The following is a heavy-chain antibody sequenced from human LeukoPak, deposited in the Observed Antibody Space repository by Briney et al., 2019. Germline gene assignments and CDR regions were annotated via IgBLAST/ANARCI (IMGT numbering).Heavy chain of an antibody. V-gene: IGHV3-48*03. CDR3: ARGDPHADL. J-gene: IGHJ5*02. CDR2: ITISGHTK. Sequence: QPGGSLRLSCAASGFDLNTYEMNWVRQAPGKGLEWIADITISGHTKNYVDSVKGRFTISRDNAGTSLYLQMNSLRVEDTGVYYCARGDPHADLWGQGTLVTVSS. CDR1: GFDLNTYE.